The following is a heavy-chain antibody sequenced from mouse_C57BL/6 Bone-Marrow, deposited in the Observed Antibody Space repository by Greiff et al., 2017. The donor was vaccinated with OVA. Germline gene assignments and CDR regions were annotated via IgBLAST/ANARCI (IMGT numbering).Heavy chain of an antibody. D-gene: IGHD1-1*01. Sequence: QVQLQQSGAELARPGASVTLSCKASGYTFTSYGIRWVKQRPGQGLEWIGEIYPRSGNTYYNEKFKGKAILTADKSSSTAYMELRSLTSEDAAVYCCADCYPRCFDVWGTGTTVTVSS. CDR3: ADCYPRCFDV. V-gene: IGHV1-81*01. CDR2: IYPRSGNT. J-gene: IGHJ1*03. CDR1: GYTFTSYG.